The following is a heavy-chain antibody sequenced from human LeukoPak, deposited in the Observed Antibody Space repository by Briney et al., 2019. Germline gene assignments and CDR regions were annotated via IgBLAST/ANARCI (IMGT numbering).Heavy chain of an antibody. V-gene: IGHV3-15*01. D-gene: IGHD4-17*01. J-gene: IGHJ4*02. Sequence: GGSLRLSCAASGVTFSNAWMSWVRQAPGKGLEWVGRIKSKTDGGTTDYAAPVKGRFTISRDDSKNTLYLQMNSLKTEDTAVYYCTTEGDYGDYYDYWGQGTLVTVSS. CDR3: TTEGDYGDYYDY. CDR2: IKSKTDGGTT. CDR1: GVTFSNAW.